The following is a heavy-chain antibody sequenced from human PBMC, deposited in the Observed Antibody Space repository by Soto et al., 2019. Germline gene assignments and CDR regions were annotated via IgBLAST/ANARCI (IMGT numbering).Heavy chain of an antibody. Sequence: QVQLVESGGGLVKPGGSLRLCWAASGFTFSDFYMSWIRQAPGKGLDWVSYITSSGSSIYYADSVKGRFTISRDNAKNSLYLQMNSLRAEDTAVYYCARGHYYYGMDVWGQGTTVTVSS. CDR2: ITSSGSSI. CDR3: ARGHYYYGMDV. J-gene: IGHJ6*02. CDR1: GFTFSDFY. V-gene: IGHV3-11*01.